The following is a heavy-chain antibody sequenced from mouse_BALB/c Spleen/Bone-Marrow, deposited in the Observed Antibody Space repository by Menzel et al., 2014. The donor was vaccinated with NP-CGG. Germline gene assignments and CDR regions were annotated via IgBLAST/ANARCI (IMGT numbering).Heavy chain of an antibody. J-gene: IGHJ3*01. D-gene: IGHD2-14*01. CDR1: GYSITSGYY. V-gene: IGHV3-6*02. CDR3: ARSPLDRPFAY. CDR2: ISYDGSN. Sequence: EVQRVESGPGLVKPSQSLSLTCSVTGYSITSGYYWNWIRQFPGNKLEWMGYISYDGSNNYNPSLKNRISITRDTSKNQFFLKLNSVTTEDTATYYCARSPLDRPFAYWGQGTLVTVSA.